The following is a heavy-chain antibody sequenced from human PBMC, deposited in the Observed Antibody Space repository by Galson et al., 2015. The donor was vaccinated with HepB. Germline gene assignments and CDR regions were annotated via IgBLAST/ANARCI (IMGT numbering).Heavy chain of an antibody. D-gene: IGHD6-19*01. J-gene: IGHJ4*02. V-gene: IGHV4-34*01. Sequence: LRLSCAASGFTFSSYSMNWVRQAPGKGLEWIGEINHSGSTNYNPSLKSRVTISVDTSKNQFSLKLSSVTAADTAVYYCARGKQWLPGVNDYWGQGTLVTVSS. CDR2: INHSGST. CDR3: ARGKQWLPGVNDY. CDR1: GFTFSSYS.